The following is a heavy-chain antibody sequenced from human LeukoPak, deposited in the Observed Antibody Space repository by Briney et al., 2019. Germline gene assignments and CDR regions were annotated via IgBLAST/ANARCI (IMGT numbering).Heavy chain of an antibody. V-gene: IGHV4-34*01. CDR3: ARTNDYGVALDY. Sequence: SETLSLTCAVYGGSFSGYSWTWIRQPPGKGLEWIGEMSHSGYPNYNPSLKSRVAISVDTSKNQFSLNLTSVTAADTAVYYCARTNDYGVALDYWGQGTLVTVSS. D-gene: IGHD4-17*01. J-gene: IGHJ4*02. CDR2: MSHSGYP. CDR1: GGSFSGYS.